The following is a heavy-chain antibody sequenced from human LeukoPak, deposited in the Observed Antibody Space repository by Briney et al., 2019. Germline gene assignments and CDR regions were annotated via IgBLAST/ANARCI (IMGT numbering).Heavy chain of an antibody. D-gene: IGHD3-22*01. CDR1: GGSISSYY. J-gene: IGHJ4*02. V-gene: IGHV4-59*08. Sequence: PSETLSLTCTVSGGSISSYYWSWVRQPPGKGLEWIGYIYYSGRTNYNPSLKSRVAISLDTSRNQFSLKLSSVTAADTAVYFCASLPQYYDNNDIIEIFDYWGQGTLVTVSS. CDR3: ASLPQYYDNNDIIEIFDY. CDR2: IYYSGRT.